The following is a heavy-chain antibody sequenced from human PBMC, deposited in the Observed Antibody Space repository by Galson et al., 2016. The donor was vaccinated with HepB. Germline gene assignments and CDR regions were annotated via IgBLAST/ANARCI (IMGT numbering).Heavy chain of an antibody. J-gene: IGHJ5*01. CDR1: GFSFSGHG. Sequence: SLRLSCAASGFSFSGHGMHWLRQAPGKGLEWVAAIWHDGTNENYAASVKGRFSISRGNSKSMLYLQMDSLRVEDIAVYYCARVRSSSWFDSWGQGTLVTVS. V-gene: IGHV3-33*01. CDR3: ARVRSSSWFDS. CDR2: IWHDGTNE. D-gene: IGHD6-13*01.